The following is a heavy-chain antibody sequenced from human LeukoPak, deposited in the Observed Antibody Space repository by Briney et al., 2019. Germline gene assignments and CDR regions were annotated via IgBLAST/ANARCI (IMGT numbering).Heavy chain of an antibody. V-gene: IGHV1-2*02. Sequence: ASLKVSCKASGYTFTGYYIHWVRQAPGQGLEWMGWINPDSGGTNYAQKFQGGVTMPRDTSISTAYMELSRLRSDDTAVYYCARDGLGGSGAFDIWGQGTMVTVSS. J-gene: IGHJ3*02. D-gene: IGHD3-16*01. CDR2: INPDSGGT. CDR1: GYTFTGYY. CDR3: ARDGLGGSGAFDI.